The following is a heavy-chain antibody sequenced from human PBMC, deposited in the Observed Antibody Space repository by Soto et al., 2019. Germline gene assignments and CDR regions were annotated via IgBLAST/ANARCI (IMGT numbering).Heavy chain of an antibody. CDR1: VNSTSGPNF. Sequence: GPAPAVVHPPGTLSLTSLVPVNSTSGPNFWPCLVQPPGKGLEGIGQIHNKGNTNFNPSSKSRITMSVDKPKNQFSLTLTSMTAADTAGYYCVRDSVTKRFDSWGQGTLVTVSS. CDR2: IHNKGNT. D-gene: IGHD4-17*01. J-gene: IGHJ4*02. CDR3: VRDSVTKRFDS. V-gene: IGHV4-4*03.